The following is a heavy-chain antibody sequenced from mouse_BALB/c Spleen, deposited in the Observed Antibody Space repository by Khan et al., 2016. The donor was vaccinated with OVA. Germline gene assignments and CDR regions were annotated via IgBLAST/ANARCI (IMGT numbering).Heavy chain of an antibody. CDR1: GFSLTSYD. V-gene: IGHV2-9-2*01. CDR2: IWTGGGT. CDR3: VRRGHYYGSFYWYFDV. Sequence: QVQLKESGPGLVAPSQSLSITYTVSGFSLTSYDISWIRQPPGKGLEWLGVIWTGGGTNYNSAFMSRLNISKDNSKSQVFLKMNSLQTDDTSIYYCVRRGHYYGSFYWYFDVWGAGTTVTVSS. J-gene: IGHJ1*01. D-gene: IGHD1-1*01.